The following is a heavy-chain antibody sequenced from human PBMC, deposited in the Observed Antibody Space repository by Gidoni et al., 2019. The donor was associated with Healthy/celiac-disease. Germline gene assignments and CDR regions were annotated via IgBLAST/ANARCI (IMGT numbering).Heavy chain of an antibody. J-gene: IGHJ4*02. CDR2: ISSSSSTI. CDR3: ARDRLTGTRGGLDY. D-gene: IGHD1-7*01. V-gene: IGHV3-48*01. CDR1: GFTFSSYS. Sequence: EVQLVESGGGLVQPGGSLGLSCPASGFTFSSYSMNWVRQAPGKGLEWVSYISSSSSTIYYADYVKGRFTISRDNAKNSLYLQMNSLRAEDTAVYYCARDRLTGTRGGLDYWGQGTLVTVSS.